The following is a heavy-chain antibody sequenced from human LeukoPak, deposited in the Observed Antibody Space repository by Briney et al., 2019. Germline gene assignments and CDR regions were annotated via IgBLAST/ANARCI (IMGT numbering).Heavy chain of an antibody. D-gene: IGHD5-12*01. J-gene: IGHJ5*02. CDR1: GGSISSTSYY. V-gene: IGHV4-39*01. Sequence: SETLSLTCIVSGGSISSTSYYFWSWIRQPPGKGLEWIGSIHHSGRISYNPSLKSRVTISLDTSKNQFSLKVSSVTAADTAVYFCARRRGYDYVWFDPWGQGTLVTVSS. CDR3: ARRRGYDYVWFDP. CDR2: IHHSGRI.